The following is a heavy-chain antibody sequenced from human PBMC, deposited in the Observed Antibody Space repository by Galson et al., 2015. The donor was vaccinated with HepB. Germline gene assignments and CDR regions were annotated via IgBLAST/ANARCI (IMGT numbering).Heavy chain of an antibody. J-gene: IGHJ5*01. CDR2: MFYGGTT. CDR3: ARQNWNYRPDFDS. CDR1: GASISDHR. V-gene: IGHV4-59*08. D-gene: IGHD1-7*01. Sequence: ETLSLTCTVSGASISDHRWSWIRQPPGRGLEWIAYMFYGGTTNYNPSLKSRVTLSGDTSKNQVSLNLNSVSTTDTAVYYCARQNWNYRPDFDSWGPGTLVTVSS.